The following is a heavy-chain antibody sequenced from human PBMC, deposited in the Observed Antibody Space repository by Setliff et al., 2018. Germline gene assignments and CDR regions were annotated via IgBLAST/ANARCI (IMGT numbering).Heavy chain of an antibody. V-gene: IGHV4-4*02. Sequence: SETLSLTCAVSGVSVNSLTWWSWVRQTPGKGLEWIGTIYQNGITYYNPSVKSRVTISVDKSKNQFSLSLRSVTAADTAVYYCARASSGWYSAYYYYMDVWGKGTTVTVSS. J-gene: IGHJ6*03. D-gene: IGHD6-19*01. CDR2: IYQNGIT. CDR3: ARASSGWYSAYYYYMDV. CDR1: GVSVNSLTW.